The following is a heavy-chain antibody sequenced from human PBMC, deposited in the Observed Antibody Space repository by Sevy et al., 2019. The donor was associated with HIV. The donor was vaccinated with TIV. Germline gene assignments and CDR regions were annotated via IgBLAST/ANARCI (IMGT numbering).Heavy chain of an antibody. Sequence: ASVKVSCKASGFTFTSSAVQWVRQARGQRLEWIGWIVVGSGNTNYAQKFQERVTITRDMSTSTAYMELSSLRSEDTGVYYCAAARGEGGWYGVYWGQGTLVTVSS. CDR1: GFTFTSSA. J-gene: IGHJ4*02. D-gene: IGHD6-19*01. CDR2: IVVGSGNT. V-gene: IGHV1-58*01. CDR3: AAARGEGGWYGVY.